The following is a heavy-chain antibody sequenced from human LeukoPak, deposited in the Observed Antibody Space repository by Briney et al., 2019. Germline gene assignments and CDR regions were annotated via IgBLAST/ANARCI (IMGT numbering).Heavy chain of an antibody. CDR3: ARAQKDSSWRSNWFDP. CDR1: GFTFSSYW. V-gene: IGHV3-21*01. J-gene: IGHJ5*02. D-gene: IGHD6-13*01. Sequence: GGSLRLSCAASGFTFSSYWMSWVRQAPGKGLEWVSSISTSSNYIYYADSVKGRFTISRDNAKNSLYLQMNSLRAEDTAVYYCARAQKDSSWRSNWFDPWGQGTLVTVSS. CDR2: ISTSSNYI.